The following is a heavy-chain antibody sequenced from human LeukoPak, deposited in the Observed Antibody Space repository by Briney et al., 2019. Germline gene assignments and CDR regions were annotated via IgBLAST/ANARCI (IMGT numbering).Heavy chain of an antibody. J-gene: IGHJ4*02. CDR3: AKDLYDSYGSRYDY. Sequence: PGGSLRLSCAVSGFTFSSYAMSWVRQAPGKGLEWVSAISGSGGGTWYADSVKGRFTISRDNSKNTLYLQMNSLRAEDTAAYYCAKDLYDSYGSRYDYWGQGTLVTVSS. CDR2: ISGSGGGT. V-gene: IGHV3-23*01. CDR1: GFTFSSYA. D-gene: IGHD5-18*01.